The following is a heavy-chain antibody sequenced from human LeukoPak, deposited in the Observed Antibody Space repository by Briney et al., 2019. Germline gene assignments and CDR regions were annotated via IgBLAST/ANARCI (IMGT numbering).Heavy chain of an antibody. J-gene: IGHJ4*02. CDR1: GFTFSSYW. CDR2: IDQDGSEK. CDR3: ERDSAAWDH. Sequence: PGGSLRLSCAASGFTFSSYWMSWVRQAPGKGLEWVANIDQDGSEKYYVDSVKGRFTISRDNAKNSMYLQMTSLRDEDTAVYYYERDSAAWDHWGQGALVNVSS. V-gene: IGHV3-7*01. D-gene: IGHD2-2*01.